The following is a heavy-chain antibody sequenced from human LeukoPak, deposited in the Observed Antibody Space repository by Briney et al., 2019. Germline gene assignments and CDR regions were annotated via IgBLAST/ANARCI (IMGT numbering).Heavy chain of an antibody. V-gene: IGHV5-10-1*01. CDR3: ASHREEWHDAFDI. D-gene: IGHD3-3*01. CDR1: GYRFSNYW. J-gene: IGHJ3*02. CDR2: IDPSDSYT. Sequence: GESLKISCQGSGYRFSNYWISWVRQMPGKGLEWMGRIDPSDSYTNYSPSFQGHVTISADKSISTAYLQWSSLKASGTAMYYCASHREEWHDAFDIWGQGTLVTVSS.